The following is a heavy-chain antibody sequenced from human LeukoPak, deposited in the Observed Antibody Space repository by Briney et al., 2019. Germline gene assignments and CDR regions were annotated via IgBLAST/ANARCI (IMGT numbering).Heavy chain of an antibody. V-gene: IGHV4-59*01. Sequence: SSETLSLTCTVSGGSISAYYWSWSRQPPGKGLEWIGYIHYSGTTNYYPSLKSRVTIALDTSKNQFSLKLNSVTAADTAVYYCARHFAMDYYGSGSYYRSWFDPWGQGTLVTVSS. CDR2: IHYSGTT. D-gene: IGHD3-10*01. CDR3: ARHFAMDYYGSGSYYRSWFDP. CDR1: GGSISAYY. J-gene: IGHJ5*02.